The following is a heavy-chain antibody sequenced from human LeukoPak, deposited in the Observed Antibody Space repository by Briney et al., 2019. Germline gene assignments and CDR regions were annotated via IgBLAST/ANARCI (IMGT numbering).Heavy chain of an antibody. V-gene: IGHV1-69*01. CDR3: ARVDYDFWSGYYGS. Sequence: ASVKVSCKASGGTFSSYAISWVRQAPGQGLEWMGGIIPIFGTANYAQKFQGRVTITADESTSTAYMELSSLRSEDTAVYYCARVDYDFWSGYYGSWGQGTLVTVSS. J-gene: IGHJ5*02. D-gene: IGHD3-3*01. CDR1: GGTFSSYA. CDR2: IIPIFGTA.